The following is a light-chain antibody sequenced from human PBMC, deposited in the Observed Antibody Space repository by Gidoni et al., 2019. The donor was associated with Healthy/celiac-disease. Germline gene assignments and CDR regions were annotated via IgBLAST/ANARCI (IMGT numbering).Light chain of an antibody. V-gene: IGLV2-11*01. CDR2: DVS. J-gene: IGLJ2*01. CDR1: SSDVGGYNY. Sequence: QSALTQPRSVSGSPGQSVTISCTGTSSDVGGYNYVSWYPQHPGKAPKLMSYDVSQRPSGVPARFSGSKSGHTASLTISGLQAEDEADYYCCSYAGSYTFNVVFGGGTKLTVL. CDR3: CSYAGSYTFNVV.